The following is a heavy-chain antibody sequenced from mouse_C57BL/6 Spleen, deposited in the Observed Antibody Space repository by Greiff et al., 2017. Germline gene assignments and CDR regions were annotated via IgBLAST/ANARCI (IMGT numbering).Heavy chain of an antibody. CDR2: IDPSDSYT. J-gene: IGHJ4*01. V-gene: IGHV1-59*01. Sequence: QVQLQQSGAELVRPGTSVKLSCKASGYTFTSYWMHWVKQRPGQGLEWIGVIDPSDSYTNYNQKFKGKATLTVDTSSSTAYMQLSSLTSEDSAVYYCARGVVGITTVPYAMDYWGQGTSVTVSS. CDR3: ARGVVGITTVPYAMDY. CDR1: GYTFTSYW. D-gene: IGHD1-1*01.